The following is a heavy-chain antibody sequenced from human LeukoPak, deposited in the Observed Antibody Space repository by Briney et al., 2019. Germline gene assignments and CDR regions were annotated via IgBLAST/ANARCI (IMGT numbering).Heavy chain of an antibody. V-gene: IGHV1-46*01. J-gene: IGHJ4*02. Sequence: STTYAQKFQGRVTMTRDTSTSTVYMELSSLRSEDTAEYYCAREDSTGYYHDYWGQGNLATVSS. CDR3: AREDSTGYYHDY. CDR2: ST. D-gene: IGHD3-22*01.